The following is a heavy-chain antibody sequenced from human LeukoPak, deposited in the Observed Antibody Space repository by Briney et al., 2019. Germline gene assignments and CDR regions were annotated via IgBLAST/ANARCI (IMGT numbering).Heavy chain of an antibody. Sequence: GGSLRLSCAASGFTFDDYGMSWVRQAPGKGLEWVSGINWNGGSTGYADSVKGRFTISRDNAKNSLYLQMNSLRAEDTAVYYCARDLNPTYYDFWSGYAFYYYGMDVWGQGTTVTVSS. CDR3: ARDLNPTYYDFWSGYAFYYYGMDV. CDR1: GFTFDDYG. D-gene: IGHD3-3*01. J-gene: IGHJ6*02. CDR2: INWNGGST. V-gene: IGHV3-20*04.